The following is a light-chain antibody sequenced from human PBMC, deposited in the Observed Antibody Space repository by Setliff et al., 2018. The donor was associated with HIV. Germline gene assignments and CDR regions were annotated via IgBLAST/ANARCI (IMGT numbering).Light chain of an antibody. CDR2: EVG. J-gene: IGLJ3*02. CDR1: SSDIGGYNY. Sequence: QSVLAQPASVSGSPGQSITISCTGTSSDIGGYNYVSWYQQHPGKAPKLMIYEVGNRPSGVSDRFSGSKSGNTASLTISGLQAEDEADYYCYSYTDSSTWMFGGGTKVTVL. V-gene: IGLV2-14*03. CDR3: YSYTDSSTWM.